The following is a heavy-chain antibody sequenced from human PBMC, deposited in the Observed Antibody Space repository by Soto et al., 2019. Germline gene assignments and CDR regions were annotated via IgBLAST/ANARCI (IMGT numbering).Heavy chain of an antibody. CDR2: ISAYNGNT. CDR3: ARTRGSSWYGDAFDI. V-gene: IGHV1-18*01. Sequence: ASVKVSCKASGYTFTSYGISWVRQAPGQGLEWMGWISAYNGNTNYAQKLQGRVTMTTDTSTSTAYMELRSLRSDDTAVYYYARTRGSSWYGDAFDIWGQGTMVTVSS. J-gene: IGHJ3*02. CDR1: GYTFTSYG. D-gene: IGHD6-13*01.